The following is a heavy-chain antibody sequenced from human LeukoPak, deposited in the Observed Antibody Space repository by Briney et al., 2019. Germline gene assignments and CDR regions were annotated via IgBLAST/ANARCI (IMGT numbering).Heavy chain of an antibody. CDR1: GFTFDNNA. Sequence: PGGSLRLSCAASGFTFDNNAMHWVRQAPGKGREWGSSINWKSDNMDYADSVKGRFTISRDNARNSLYLQMNSLRVEDTALYYCAKEGSDCTNGICRYFDYWGQGTLVTVSS. J-gene: IGHJ4*02. V-gene: IGHV3-9*01. CDR2: INWKSDNM. CDR3: AKEGSDCTNGICRYFDY. D-gene: IGHD2-8*01.